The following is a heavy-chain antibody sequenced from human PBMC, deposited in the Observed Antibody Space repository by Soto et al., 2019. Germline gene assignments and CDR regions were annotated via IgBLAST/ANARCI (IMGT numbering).Heavy chain of an antibody. Sequence: GGSLRLSGAASGCTCSSYAMCWVRQNQGKGLEWVSSISVSGGTTYYADSVKGRFTISRDNSKNTLYLQMNSLRAEDTAVYYCAKDGYSITRNQPLDYWGQGTLVTVSS. CDR2: ISVSGGTT. V-gene: IGHV3-23*01. CDR3: AKDGYSITRNQPLDY. J-gene: IGHJ4*02. D-gene: IGHD2-2*01. CDR1: GCTCSSYA.